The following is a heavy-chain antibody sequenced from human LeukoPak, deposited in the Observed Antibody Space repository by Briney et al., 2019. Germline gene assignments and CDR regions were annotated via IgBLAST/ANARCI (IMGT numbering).Heavy chain of an antibody. Sequence: ASVKVSCKASGYTFTSYAMNWVRQAPGQGLEWMGWINTNTGNPTYAQGFTGRFVFSLDTSVSTAYLQISSLKAEDTAVYYCARASRTKYNWNDGRDYWGQGTLVTVSS. D-gene: IGHD1-1*01. CDR3: ARASRTKYNWNDGRDY. V-gene: IGHV7-4-1*02. CDR2: INTNTGNP. CDR1: GYTFTSYA. J-gene: IGHJ4*02.